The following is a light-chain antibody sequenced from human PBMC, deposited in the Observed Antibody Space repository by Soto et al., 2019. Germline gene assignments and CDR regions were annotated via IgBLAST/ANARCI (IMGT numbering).Light chain of an antibody. V-gene: IGKV3-20*01. CDR1: QSVNNKY. J-gene: IGKJ1*01. Sequence: EIVLTQSPDTLSLSPGERATLSCRASQSVNNKYLVWYQQKPGQAPRLLIYGASNRATGIPDRFSGSGSGTDFTLTISRLEPEDFAVYYCPHYGDSPPRALGQGTNVEIK. CDR2: GAS. CDR3: PHYGDSPPRA.